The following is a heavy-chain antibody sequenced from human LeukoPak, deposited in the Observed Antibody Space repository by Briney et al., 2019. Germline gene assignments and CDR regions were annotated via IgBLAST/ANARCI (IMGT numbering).Heavy chain of an antibody. J-gene: IGHJ4*02. V-gene: IGHV4-39*01. D-gene: IGHD3-22*01. CDR2: IYNSGST. CDR3: ASSLYDTRGYYFDY. CDR1: GGSISSVSYY. Sequence: SETLSLTCAVSGGSISSVSYYRGWIRQPPGKGLEWIGNIYNSGSTYYNPSLKSRVTISVDTSKNQFSLKLTSVTAADTAMYYCASSLYDTRGYYFDYWGQGTLVTVSS.